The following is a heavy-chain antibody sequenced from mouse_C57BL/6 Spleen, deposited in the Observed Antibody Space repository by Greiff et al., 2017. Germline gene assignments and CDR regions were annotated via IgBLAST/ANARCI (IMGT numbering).Heavy chain of an antibody. CDR2: IYPGSGST. CDR3: AREGDGEPYCVGY. Sequence: QVQLQQPGAELVKPGASVKMSCKASGYTFTSYWITWVKQRPGQGLEWIGEIYPGSGSTNYNEKFKSKATLTGDTSSSTAYMRLSSLTSEDSAVYYCAREGDGEPYCVGYWGQGTTLTVSS. CDR1: GYTFTSYW. V-gene: IGHV1-55*01. J-gene: IGHJ2*01. D-gene: IGHD2-10*01.